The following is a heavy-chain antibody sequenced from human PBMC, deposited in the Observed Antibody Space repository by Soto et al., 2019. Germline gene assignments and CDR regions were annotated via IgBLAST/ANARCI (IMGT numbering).Heavy chain of an antibody. CDR3: ATYSSGWYPLDY. V-gene: IGHV3-30*03. CDR1: GFTFSSYG. Sequence: GGSLRLSCAASGFTFSSYGMHWVRQAPGKGLEWVAVISYDGSNKYYADSVKGRFTISRDNSKNTLYLQMNSLRAEDTAVYYCATYSSGWYPLDYWGQGT. D-gene: IGHD6-19*01. CDR2: ISYDGSNK. J-gene: IGHJ4*02.